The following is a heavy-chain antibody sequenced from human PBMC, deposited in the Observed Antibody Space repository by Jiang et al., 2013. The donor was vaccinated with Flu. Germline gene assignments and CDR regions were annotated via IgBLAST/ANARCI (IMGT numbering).Heavy chain of an antibody. V-gene: IGHV3-30*04. J-gene: IGHJ6*02. D-gene: IGHD2-2*01. CDR3: ARDLEYQLLPWPYYYYGMDV. CDR1: GFTFSSYA. CDR2: ISYDGSNK. Sequence: SLRLSCAASGFTFSSYAMHWVRQAPGKGLEWVAVISYDGSNKYYADSVKGRFTISRDNSENTLYLQMNSLRAEDTAVYYCARDLEYQLLPWPYYYYGMDVWGQGTTVTVSS.